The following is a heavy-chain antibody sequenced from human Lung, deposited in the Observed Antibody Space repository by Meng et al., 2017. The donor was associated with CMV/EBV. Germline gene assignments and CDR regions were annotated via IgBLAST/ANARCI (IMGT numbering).Heavy chain of an antibody. D-gene: IGHD2-15*01. J-gene: IGHJ4*02. CDR2: FVNYVDT. CDR3: ASGTPGRSYCDY. Sequence: QVHLMQSGPEGKKAGASVRVSCKASGYTFGSYGICWVRQAPGQGLEWMGWFVNYVDTYPAPKFQGRVTMTTDTHTNTAFMELRSLTSDDTAVYYCASGTPGRSYCDYWGQGTLVTVSS. CDR1: GYTFGSYG. V-gene: IGHV1-18*01.